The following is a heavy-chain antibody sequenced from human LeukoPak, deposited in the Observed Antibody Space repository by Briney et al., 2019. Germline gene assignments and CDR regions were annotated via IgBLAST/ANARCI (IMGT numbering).Heavy chain of an antibody. CDR3: ARVMYSSGWYSYGAFDI. Sequence: SETLSLTCAVYGGSFSGYYWSWIRQPPGKGLEWIGEINHSGSTNYNPSLTSRGTISVDTSKNQFSLKLSSVTAADTAVYYCARVMYSSGWYSYGAFDIWGQGTMVTVSS. V-gene: IGHV4-34*01. D-gene: IGHD6-19*01. J-gene: IGHJ3*02. CDR1: GGSFSGYY. CDR2: INHSGST.